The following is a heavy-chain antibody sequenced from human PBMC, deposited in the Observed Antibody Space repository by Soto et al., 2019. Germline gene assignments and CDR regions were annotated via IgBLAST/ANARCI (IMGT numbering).Heavy chain of an antibody. V-gene: IGHV3-23*01. D-gene: IGHD1-26*01. J-gene: IGHJ4*02. CDR2: ISGSGGST. Sequence: PGGSLRLSCGASGFTFSTYAMNWVRQAPGKGLEWVSTISGSGGSTSYADSVKGRFTISRDNSKNTLYLQMNSLGAEDTALYYCAKLRGATTGATDYWGQGTLVTVSS. CDR1: GFTFSTYA. CDR3: AKLRGATTGATDY.